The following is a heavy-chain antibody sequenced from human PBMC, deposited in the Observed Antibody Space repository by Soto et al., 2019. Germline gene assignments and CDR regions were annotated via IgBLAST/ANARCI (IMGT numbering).Heavy chain of an antibody. Sequence: QVQLQESGPGLVKPSETLSLTCTVSGGSISSYYWSWIRQPAGKGLEWIGRIYTSGSTNYNPSLKSRVTMSVDTSKHQFSRKLSSVTAADTAVYYCAREEWCIAAAGRALYYYYGMDVWGQGTTVTVSS. CDR1: GGSISSYY. CDR2: IYTSGST. J-gene: IGHJ6*02. D-gene: IGHD6-13*01. V-gene: IGHV4-4*07. CDR3: AREEWCIAAAGRALYYYYGMDV.